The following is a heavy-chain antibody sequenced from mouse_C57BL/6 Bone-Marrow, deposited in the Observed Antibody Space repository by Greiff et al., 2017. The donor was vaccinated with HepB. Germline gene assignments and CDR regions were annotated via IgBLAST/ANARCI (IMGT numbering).Heavy chain of an antibody. Sequence: VQRVESGAELVRPGASVTLSCKASGYTFTDYEMHWVKQTPVHGLEWIGAIDPETGGTAYNQKFKGKAILTADKSSSTAYMELRSLTSEDSAVYYCTRRGDFYDYDDAMDYWGQGTSVTVSS. CDR1: GYTFTDYE. J-gene: IGHJ4*01. D-gene: IGHD2-4*01. CDR3: TRRGDFYDYDDAMDY. V-gene: IGHV1-15*01. CDR2: IDPETGGT.